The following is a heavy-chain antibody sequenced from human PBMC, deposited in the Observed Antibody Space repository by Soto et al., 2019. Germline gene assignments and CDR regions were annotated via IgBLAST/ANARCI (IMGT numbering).Heavy chain of an antibody. V-gene: IGHV3-30*03. Sequence: QVQLVESGGGVVQPGRSRRLSCAASGFTFSSYGMHWVRQAPGKGLEWVAVISYDGSNKYYADSVKGRFTISRDNSKNTLYLQMNSLRAEDTAVYYCALARIVGDEGWGQGTLVTVSS. J-gene: IGHJ4*02. D-gene: IGHD1-26*01. CDR1: GFTFSSYG. CDR2: ISYDGSNK. CDR3: ALARIVGDEG.